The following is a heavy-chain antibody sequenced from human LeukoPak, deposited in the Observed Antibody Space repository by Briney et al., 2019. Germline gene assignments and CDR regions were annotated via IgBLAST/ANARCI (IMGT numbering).Heavy chain of an antibody. CDR3: ARDRGGGSIWFGDSFSSDYYGMDV. Sequence: GGSLRLSCGVSGFTFSHYAMHWVRQAPGKGLHWVAVISYAGTTKDYADSVKGRFTISRDNSKGTLYLEMNNVTAEDTAIYYCARDRGGGSIWFGDSFSSDYYGMDVWGQGTTVTVS. J-gene: IGHJ6*02. V-gene: IGHV3-30-3*01. D-gene: IGHD3-10*01. CDR2: ISYAGTTK. CDR1: GFTFSHYA.